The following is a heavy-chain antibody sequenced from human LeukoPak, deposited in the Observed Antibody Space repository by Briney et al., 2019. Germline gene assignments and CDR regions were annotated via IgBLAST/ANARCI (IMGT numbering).Heavy chain of an antibody. J-gene: IGHJ4*03. D-gene: IGHD5-24*01. Sequence: SETLSLTCAVSGVSFSRYYWSWIRQSPGKGLEWIAEINHRGDTNYNPSVKSRVAISVDTSKNQFSLKVRSLSAADTALYYCARGATISETGYFDFWGQGTLVTVSS. CDR2: INHRGDT. CDR1: GVSFSRYY. CDR3: ARGATISETGYFDF. V-gene: IGHV4-34*01.